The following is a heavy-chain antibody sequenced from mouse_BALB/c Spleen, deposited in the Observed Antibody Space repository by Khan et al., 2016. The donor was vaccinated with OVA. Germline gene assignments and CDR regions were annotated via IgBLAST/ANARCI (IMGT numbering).Heavy chain of an antibody. J-gene: IGHJ2*01. Sequence: QVHVKQSGAELMRPGASVKLSCKTSGYIFTSYWIHWVKQRSGQGLEWIARIYPGTDNTYYNEKFKDKATLTADKSSTTAYMQLSSLKSEDSAVYCCAREEPFYYFDYWGQGTTLTVSS. D-gene: IGHD6-1*01. CDR2: IYPGTDNT. CDR3: AREEPFYYFDY. CDR1: GYIFTSYW. V-gene: IGHV1-76*01.